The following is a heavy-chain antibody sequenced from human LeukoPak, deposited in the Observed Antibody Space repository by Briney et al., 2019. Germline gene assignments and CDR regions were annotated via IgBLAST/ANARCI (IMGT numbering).Heavy chain of an antibody. J-gene: IGHJ5*02. D-gene: IGHD3-22*01. CDR2: IIPILGIA. Sequence: GASVKVSCKASGGTFSSYAISWVRQAPGQGLEWMGRIIPILGIANYAQKFQGRVTITADKSTSTAYMELSSLRSEDTAVYYCARVYPPEGWLNWFDPWGQGTLVTVSS. CDR1: GGTFSSYA. V-gene: IGHV1-69*04. CDR3: ARVYPPEGWLNWFDP.